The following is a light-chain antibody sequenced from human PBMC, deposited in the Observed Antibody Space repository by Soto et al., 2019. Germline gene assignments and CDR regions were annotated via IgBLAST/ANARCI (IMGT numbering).Light chain of an antibody. CDR2: RAS. V-gene: IGKV3-15*01. Sequence: EIVMTQSPATLSVSPGGSATLSCRASQHVSSNFAWYRQKPGQAPTLLIYRASTRATGIPARFSGSGSGTEFTLTISSLQAEDFAVYYCQKYNNWPYTFGQGTKLEIK. J-gene: IGKJ2*01. CDR3: QKYNNWPYT. CDR1: QHVSSN.